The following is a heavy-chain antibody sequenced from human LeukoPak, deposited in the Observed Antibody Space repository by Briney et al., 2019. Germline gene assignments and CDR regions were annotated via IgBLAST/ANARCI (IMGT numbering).Heavy chain of an antibody. CDR2: INHSGST. CDR3: VKNPKHLTGEERD. D-gene: IGHD7-27*01. V-gene: IGHV4-34*01. CDR1: GGSFSGYY. Sequence: SETLSLTCAVYGGSFSGYYWSWIRQPPGKGLEWIGEINHSGSTNYNPSLKSRVTISVDTSKNQFSLELSSVTAADTAVYYCVKNPKHLTGEERDWGQGTLVTVSS. J-gene: IGHJ4*02.